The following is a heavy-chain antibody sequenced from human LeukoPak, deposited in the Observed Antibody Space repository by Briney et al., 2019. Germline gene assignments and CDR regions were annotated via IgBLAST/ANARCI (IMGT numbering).Heavy chain of an antibody. J-gene: IGHJ4*02. Sequence: PGGSLRLSCAASGFTVSSNYMSWVRQAPGKGLEWVSVIYSDGRTYYADSVKGRFTISRDNSKNTLYLQMNSLRAEDTAVYYCARVAAAADFDYWGQGTLVTVSS. CDR2: IYSDGRT. CDR1: GFTVSSNY. CDR3: ARVAAAADFDY. D-gene: IGHD6-13*01. V-gene: IGHV3-53*01.